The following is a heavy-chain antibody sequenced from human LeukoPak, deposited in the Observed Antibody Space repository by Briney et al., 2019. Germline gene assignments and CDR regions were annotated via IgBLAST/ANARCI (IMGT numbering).Heavy chain of an antibody. D-gene: IGHD3-9*01. CDR3: TKWGDYDGSTGYYDSDY. CDR2: IFGNGAST. J-gene: IGHJ4*02. Sequence: GGSLRLSCAASGFTFRNYAMSWVRQAPGKGLEWVSAIFGNGASTYYADSVQGRFTISRDNSKNTLYLQMNSLRAEDTALYYCTKWGDYDGSTGYYDSDYWGQGTLVTVSS. V-gene: IGHV3-23*01. CDR1: GFTFRNYA.